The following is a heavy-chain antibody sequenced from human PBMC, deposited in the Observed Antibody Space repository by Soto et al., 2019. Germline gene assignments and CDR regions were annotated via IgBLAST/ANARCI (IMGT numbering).Heavy chain of an antibody. Sequence: EVQLVESGGGLVQPGGSLRLSCAASGFSVSSNYMSWVRQAPGKGLEWVSVIYSGGSTYYADSVKGRFTISRHNSKNTLYLQMNSLRAEDTAVYYCARAHDHGYFQHWGQGTLVTVSS. J-gene: IGHJ1*01. CDR3: ARAHDHGYFQH. CDR2: IYSGGST. V-gene: IGHV3-53*04. CDR1: GFSVSSNY.